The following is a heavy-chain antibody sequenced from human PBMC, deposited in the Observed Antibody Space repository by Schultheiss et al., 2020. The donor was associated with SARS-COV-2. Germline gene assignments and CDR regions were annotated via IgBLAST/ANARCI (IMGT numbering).Heavy chain of an antibody. Sequence: GGSLRLSCEACGFTFSSYSMNWVRQAPGKGLEWVAVIWYDGSNKYYADSVKGQFTISRDNSKNTVYLQMNRLRAEDTAVYYCARDPVWGADDWGQGTLVTVSS. V-gene: IGHV3-33*08. D-gene: IGHD1-26*01. J-gene: IGHJ4*02. CDR2: IWYDGSNK. CDR1: GFTFSSYS. CDR3: ARDPVWGADD.